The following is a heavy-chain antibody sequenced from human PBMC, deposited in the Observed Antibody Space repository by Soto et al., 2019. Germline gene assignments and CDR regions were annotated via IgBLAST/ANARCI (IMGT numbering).Heavy chain of an antibody. J-gene: IGHJ5*01. CDR2: ITSSGSST. V-gene: IGHV3-23*01. CDR3: AKGMAAILGGFDS. Sequence: EVQLLESGGGLVQPGGSLRLSCAASGFTFSNYAMTWVRQSPGKGLEWVSIITSSGSSTHFADSVKGRFTISRDNTKHTLYLKMNTQRAENTAVYYCAKGMAAILGGFDSWGQGTQVTDSS. D-gene: IGHD5-12*01. CDR1: GFTFSNYA.